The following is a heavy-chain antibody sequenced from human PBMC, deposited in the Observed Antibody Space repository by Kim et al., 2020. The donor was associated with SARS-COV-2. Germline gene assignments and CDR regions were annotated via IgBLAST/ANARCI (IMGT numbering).Heavy chain of an antibody. CDR2: ISSSSSTI. V-gene: IGHV3-48*02. Sequence: GGSLRLSCAASGFTFSSYSMNWVRQAPGKGLEWVSYISSSSSTIYYADSVKGRFTISRDNAKNSLYLQMNSLRDEDTAVYYCARDPEITMIVVVTKLGYGMDVWGQGTTVTVS. CDR1: GFTFSSYS. J-gene: IGHJ6*02. CDR3: ARDPEITMIVVVTKLGYGMDV. D-gene: IGHD3-22*01.